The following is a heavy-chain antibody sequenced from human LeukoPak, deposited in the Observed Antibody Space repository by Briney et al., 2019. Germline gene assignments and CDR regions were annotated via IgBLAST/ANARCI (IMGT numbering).Heavy chain of an antibody. CDR2: INSDGSST. Sequence: GGSLRLSCAASGFTLSSYWMHWVRHAPGKGLVWVSRINSDGSSTSYADSVKGRFTISRDNAKNTLYLQMNSLRAEDTAVYYCAREPVAGHFDYWGQGSLVTVSS. CDR1: GFTLSSYW. J-gene: IGHJ4*02. D-gene: IGHD6-19*01. CDR3: AREPVAGHFDY. V-gene: IGHV3-74*01.